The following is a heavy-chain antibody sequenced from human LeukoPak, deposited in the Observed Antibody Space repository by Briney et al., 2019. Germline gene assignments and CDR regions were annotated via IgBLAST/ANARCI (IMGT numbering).Heavy chain of an antibody. CDR3: ARNTRNGYDY. CDR2: IESGGETI. D-gene: IGHD5-24*01. CDR1: GFTFSIYG. V-gene: IGHV3-48*04. J-gene: IGHJ4*02. Sequence: GGSLRLSCAASGFTFSIYGMSWVRQAPGKGPEWVSYIESGGETIYADSAKGRFTMSRDHAKNTLFLQMSSLRAEDTAVYYCARNTRNGYDYWGRGTLVSVSS.